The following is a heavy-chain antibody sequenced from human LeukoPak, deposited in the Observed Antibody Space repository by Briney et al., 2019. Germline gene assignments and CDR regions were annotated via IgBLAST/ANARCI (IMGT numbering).Heavy chain of an antibody. Sequence: GGSLRLSCAASGFTVDSNYLSWVRQAPGKGLEWVSTIYTGGNTYYAASVKGRFTISRDFSKNTVFLRMNSLRAEDTAGYHCAKDQRPVAGTGFDYWGQGTLVTVSS. CDR2: IYTGGNT. CDR3: AKDQRPVAGTGFDY. D-gene: IGHD6-19*01. CDR1: GFTVDSNY. V-gene: IGHV3-53*05. J-gene: IGHJ4*02.